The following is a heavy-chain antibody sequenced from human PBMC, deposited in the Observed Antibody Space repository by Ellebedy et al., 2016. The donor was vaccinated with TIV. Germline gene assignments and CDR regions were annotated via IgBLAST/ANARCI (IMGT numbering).Heavy chain of an antibody. CDR3: ARQDYDIWTGSYTHLDS. V-gene: IGHV4-59*08. CDR2: VYYSGNT. CDR1: GCSISSSF. Sequence: MPSETLSLTCTVSGCSISSSFWYWLLQPPGTALEWIVYVYYSGNTNYNTSLKSRVTFSVDTSKNQFSLKLSSVTAADTAVYYCARQDYDIWTGSYTHLDSWGQGTLVTVSS. J-gene: IGHJ4*02. D-gene: IGHD3-9*01.